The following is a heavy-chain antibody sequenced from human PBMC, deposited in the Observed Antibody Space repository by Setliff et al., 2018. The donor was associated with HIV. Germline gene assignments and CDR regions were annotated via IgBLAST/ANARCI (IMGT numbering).Heavy chain of an antibody. V-gene: IGHV4-59*01. D-gene: IGHD6-19*01. CDR3: ARPRRVRSRAWYWFDI. CDR2: IYNSGYT. CDR1: GAPISSYY. Sequence: SETLSLTCKVSGAPISSYYWNWIRQPPGKGLEWIGYIYNSGYTNYKPSLKSRVTISLDTSKNQFSLNLRSVTAADTAVYYCARPRRVRSRAWYWFDIWGQGTLVTVSS. J-gene: IGHJ5*02.